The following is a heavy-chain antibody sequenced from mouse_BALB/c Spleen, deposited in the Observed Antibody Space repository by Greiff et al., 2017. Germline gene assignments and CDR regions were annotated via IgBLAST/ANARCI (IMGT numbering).Heavy chain of an antibody. CDR1: GYTFSSYW. V-gene: IGHV1-9*01. J-gene: IGHJ4*01. CDR2: ILPGSGST. D-gene: IGHD2-3*01. Sequence: VQLQQSGAELMKPGASVKISCKATGYTFSSYWIEWVKQRPGHGLEWIGEILPGSGSTNYNEKFKGKATFTADTSSNTAYMQLSSLTSEDSAVYYCARGDGYYEAMDYWGQGTSVTVSS. CDR3: ARGDGYYEAMDY.